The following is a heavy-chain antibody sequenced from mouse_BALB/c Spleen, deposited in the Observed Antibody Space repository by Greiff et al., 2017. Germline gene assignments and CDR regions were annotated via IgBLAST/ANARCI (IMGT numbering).Heavy chain of an antibody. CDR3: AREGDFDY. J-gene: IGHJ2*01. V-gene: IGHV1-7*01. CDR1: GYTFTSYW. CDR2: INPSTGYT. Sequence: LVESGAELAKPGASVKMSCKASGYTFTSYWMHWVKQRPGQGLEWIGYINPSTGYTEYNQKFKDKATLTADKSSSTAYMQLSSLTSEDSAVYYCAREGDFDYWGQGTTLTVSS.